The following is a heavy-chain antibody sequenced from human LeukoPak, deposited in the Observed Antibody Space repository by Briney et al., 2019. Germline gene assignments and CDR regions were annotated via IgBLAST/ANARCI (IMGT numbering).Heavy chain of an antibody. V-gene: IGHV3-30*04. CDR1: GFTFSSYA. J-gene: IGHJ4*02. Sequence: GGSLRLSCATSGFTFSSYAFYWIRQAPGKGLEWLTLIPYDGNDKYYADSVKGRFIISRDNAKDSLYLQMNSLRVEDTAVYYCLRGDRRDYWGQGTLVTVSS. CDR2: IPYDGNDK. CDR3: LRGDRRDY.